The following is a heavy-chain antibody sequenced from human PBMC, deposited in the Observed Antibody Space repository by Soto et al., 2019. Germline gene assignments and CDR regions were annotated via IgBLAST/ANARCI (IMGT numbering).Heavy chain of an antibody. CDR3: ARDAGGVGAIDY. D-gene: IGHD1-26*01. V-gene: IGHV3-33*01. CDR1: GFTFSSYG. CDR2: IWYDGSNK. J-gene: IGHJ4*02. Sequence: QVQLVESGGGVVQPGRSLRLSCAASGFTFSSYGMHWVRQAPGEGLEWVAVIWYDGSNKYYADSVKGRFTISRDNSKNTLYLQMNSLRAEDTAVYYCARDAGGVGAIDYWGQGTLVTVSS.